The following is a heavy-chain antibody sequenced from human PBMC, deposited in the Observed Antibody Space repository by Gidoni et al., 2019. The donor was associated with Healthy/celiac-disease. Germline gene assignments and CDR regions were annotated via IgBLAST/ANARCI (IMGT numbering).Heavy chain of an antibody. J-gene: IGHJ4*02. Sequence: EVQLVDSGGGLVQPGGALKLAGAAAGFNFSGSAMHWVRQASGKGLEWVCRIRSKANSYATAYAASVKGRFTISRDDSKNTAYLQMNSLKPEDTAVYYCTSPATWGLQSTSDYWGQGTLVTVSS. CDR3: TSPATWGLQSTSDY. D-gene: IGHD1-26*01. CDR1: GFNFSGSA. CDR2: IRSKANSYAT. V-gene: IGHV3-73*02.